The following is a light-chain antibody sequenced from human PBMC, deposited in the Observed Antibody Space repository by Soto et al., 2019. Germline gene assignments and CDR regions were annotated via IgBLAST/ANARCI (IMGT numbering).Light chain of an antibody. V-gene: IGLV1-44*01. CDR1: SSNIESNT. J-gene: IGLJ1*01. CDR3: AVWDDTLNGYV. Sequence: QSVLTQPPSASGTPGQRVTISCSGTSSNIESNTVNWYQQVPGTAPKLLIYGNDQRPSGVPDRFSGSKSGTSASLAISGLQYEDEADYYCAVWDDTLNGYVFGTGTKLTVL. CDR2: GND.